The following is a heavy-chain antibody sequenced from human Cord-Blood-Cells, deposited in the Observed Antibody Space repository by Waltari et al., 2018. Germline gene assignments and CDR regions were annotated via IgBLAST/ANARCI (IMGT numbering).Heavy chain of an antibody. V-gene: IGHV1-3*01. D-gene: IGHD3-9*01. CDR1: GYTFTRYA. CDR2: INAGNGNT. CDR3: ARGPLPGENILTGHRY. Sequence: QVQLVQSGAEVKKPGASVKVSCKASGYTFTRYAVHWVRQAPGQRLEWMGWINAGNGNTKYSQKFQGRVTITRDTSASTAYMELSSLRSEDTAVYYCARGPLPGENILTGHRYWGQGTLVTVSS. J-gene: IGHJ4*02.